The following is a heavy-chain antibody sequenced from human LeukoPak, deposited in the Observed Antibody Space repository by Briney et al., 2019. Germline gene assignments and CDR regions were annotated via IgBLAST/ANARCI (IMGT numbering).Heavy chain of an antibody. V-gene: IGHV3-23*01. CDR1: GFTFSSYA. CDR2: ISCSGGST. Sequence: GGSLRLSCAASGFTFSSYAMSWVRQAPGKGLEWVSAISCSGGSTYYAHSVRGRFTISRDNSKNTLYLQMNSLRAEDTAVYYCAKGPYSDRSGYSYGGDAWGQGTLVTVSS. CDR3: AKGPYSDRSGYSYGGDA. D-gene: IGHD3-22*01. J-gene: IGHJ5*02.